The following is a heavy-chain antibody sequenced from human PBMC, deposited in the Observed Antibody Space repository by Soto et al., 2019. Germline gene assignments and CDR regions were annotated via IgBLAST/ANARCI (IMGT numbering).Heavy chain of an antibody. CDR1: GFSLSTSGMC. Sequence: GSGPTLVNATQTLTLTCTFSGFSLSTSGMCVSWIRQPPGKALEWLALIDWDDDKYYSTSLKTRLTISKDTSKNQVVLTMTNMDPVDTATYYCARIQNNYYYYGMDVWGQGTTVTVSS. CDR3: ARIQNNYYYYGMDV. J-gene: IGHJ6*02. CDR2: IDWDDDK. V-gene: IGHV2-70*01.